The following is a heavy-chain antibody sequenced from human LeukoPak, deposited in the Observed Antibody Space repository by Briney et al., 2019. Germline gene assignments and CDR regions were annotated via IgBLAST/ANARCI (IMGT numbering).Heavy chain of an antibody. V-gene: IGHV4-61*02. J-gene: IGHJ4*02. CDR1: GGSISSGSYY. CDR2: IYTSGGT. D-gene: IGHD3-3*01. CDR3: ARAGDFWSGYYVDY. Sequence: PSQTLSLTCTASGGSISSGSYYWSWIRQPAGKGLEWIGRIYTSGGTNYNPSLKSRVTISVDTSKNQFSLKLSSVTAADTAVYYCARAGDFWSGYYVDYWGQGTLVTVSS.